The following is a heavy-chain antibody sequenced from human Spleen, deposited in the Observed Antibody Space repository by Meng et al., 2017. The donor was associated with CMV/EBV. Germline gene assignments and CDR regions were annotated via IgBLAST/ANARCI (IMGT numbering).Heavy chain of an antibody. D-gene: IGHD3-10*01. J-gene: IGHJ6*02. CDR3: ARSMVRGVSAYYYGMDV. CDR2: VYYSGTT. CDR1: GDSISGSIHH. Sequence: SETLSLTCTVTGDSISGSIHHWGWIRQTPAKGLEWIGSVYYSGTTHYNPSLKSRVTISVDTSKNQLSLKLSSVTAADTAVYYCARSMVRGVSAYYYGMDVWGQGTTVTVSS. V-gene: IGHV4-39*07.